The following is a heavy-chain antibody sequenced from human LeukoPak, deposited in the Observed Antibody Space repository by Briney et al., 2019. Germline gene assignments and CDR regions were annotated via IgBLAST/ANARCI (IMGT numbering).Heavy chain of an antibody. CDR2: IIPILGIA. J-gene: IGHJ4*02. CDR3: ARDSNYDFWSGYYDY. Sequence: SVKVSCKASGYTFTGYYMHWVRQAPGQGLEWMGRIIPILGIANYAQKFQGRVTITADKSTSTAYMELSSLRSEDAAVYYCARDSNYDFWSGYYDYWGQGTLVTVSS. D-gene: IGHD3-3*01. V-gene: IGHV1-69*04. CDR1: GYTFTGYY.